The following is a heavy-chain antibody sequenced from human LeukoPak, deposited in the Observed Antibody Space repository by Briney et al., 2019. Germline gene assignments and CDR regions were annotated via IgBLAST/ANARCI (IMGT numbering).Heavy chain of an antibody. V-gene: IGHV4-4*02. Sequence: SGTLSLTCAVSGGSISSSNWWSWVRQPPGKGLEWIGEIYHSGSTNYNPSLKSRVTISIDMSKNQFSLKLSSVTAADTAIYYCASGDLYYFDYWGQGTLVTVSS. CDR3: ASGDLYYFDY. J-gene: IGHJ4*02. D-gene: IGHD4-17*01. CDR1: GGSISSSNW. CDR2: IYHSGST.